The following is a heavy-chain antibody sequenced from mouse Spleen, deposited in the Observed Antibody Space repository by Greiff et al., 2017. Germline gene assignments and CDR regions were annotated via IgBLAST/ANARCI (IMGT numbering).Heavy chain of an antibody. CDR2: IYPGDGDT. D-gene: IGHD3-1*01. CDR1: GYAFSSYW. J-gene: IGHJ4*01. Sequence: VQLQQSGAELVKPGASVKISCKASGYAFSSYWMNWVKQRPGKGLEWIGQIYPGDGDTNYNGKFKDKATLTADKSSCTAYMQLSSLTSEDSAVYFCARSGHYYAMDYWGQGTSVTVSS. CDR3: ARSGHYYAMDY. V-gene: IGHV1-80*01.